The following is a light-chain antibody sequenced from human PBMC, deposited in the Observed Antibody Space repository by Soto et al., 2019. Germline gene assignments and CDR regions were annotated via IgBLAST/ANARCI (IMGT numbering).Light chain of an antibody. V-gene: IGKV3-20*01. CDR2: GAS. J-gene: IGKJ1*01. Sequence: EIVLTQSPGTLSLSPGERATLSCRASQSVSSSFLASYQQKPDQAPRLLIYGASSRATGTPDWFGGSGSGTDFTLISSGLAPEDFAVDYCQHYGSSPTFGQGTKLEIK. CDR3: QHYGSSPT. CDR1: QSVSSSF.